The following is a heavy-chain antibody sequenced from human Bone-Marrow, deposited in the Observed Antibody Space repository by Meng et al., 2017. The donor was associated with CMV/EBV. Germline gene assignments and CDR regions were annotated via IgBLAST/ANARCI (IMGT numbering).Heavy chain of an antibody. V-gene: IGHV1-2*02. CDR1: TCAGYY. J-gene: IGHJ4*02. D-gene: IGHD3-3*01. CDR3: ARDSGITIFGVVISPPSDY. Sequence: TCAGYYMHWGRQAHGQGLEWMGWINPNSGGKNNAQTFQGRVTMTGDTSISTASMELTRLRSDDTAVYYCARDSGITIFGVVISPPSDYWGQGTLVTVSS. CDR2: INPNSGGK.